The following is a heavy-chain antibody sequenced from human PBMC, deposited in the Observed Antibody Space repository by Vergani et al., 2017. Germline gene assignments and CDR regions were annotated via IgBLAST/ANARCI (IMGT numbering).Heavy chain of an antibody. D-gene: IGHD2-2*01. Sequence: QVQLVESGGGVVQPGRSLRLSCAASGFTFSSYAMHWVRQAPGKGLEWVAVISYDGSNKYYADSVKGRFTISRDNSKNTLYLQMNSLRAEDTAVYYCAREGGYCSSTSCYYYYYMDVWGKGTTVTVSS. CDR2: ISYDGSNK. CDR1: GFTFSSYA. J-gene: IGHJ6*03. V-gene: IGHV3-30-3*01. CDR3: AREGGYCSSTSCYYYYYMDV.